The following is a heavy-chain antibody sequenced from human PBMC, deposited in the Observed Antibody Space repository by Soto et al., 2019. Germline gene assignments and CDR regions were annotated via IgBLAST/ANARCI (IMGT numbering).Heavy chain of an antibody. CDR3: ARSLYDSSGYSYLDH. Sequence: GESLKISCKGSGYSFTSHWIGWVRQMPGKGLEWMGIIYPGDSDTRYSPSFQGQVTISADKSISTAYLEWSSLKASGTAMYYCARSLYDSSGYSYLDHWGQGTLVTVSS. J-gene: IGHJ4*01. V-gene: IGHV5-51*01. CDR2: IYPGDSDT. D-gene: IGHD3-22*01. CDR1: GYSFTSHW.